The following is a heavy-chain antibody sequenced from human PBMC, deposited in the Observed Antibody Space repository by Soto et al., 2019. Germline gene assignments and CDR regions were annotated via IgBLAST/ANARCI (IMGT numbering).Heavy chain of an antibody. V-gene: IGHV3-21*01. CDR1: GFTFSSYS. J-gene: IGHJ6*02. CDR3: ARDSGYDFLYYYYYYGMDV. D-gene: IGHD5-12*01. Sequence: GGSLRLSCAASGFTFSSYSMNWVRQAPGKGLEWVSSISSSSIYIYYADSVKGRFTISRANAKNSLYLQMNSLRAEDTAVYYCARDSGYDFLYYYYYYGMDVWGQGTTVTVSS. CDR2: ISSSSIYI.